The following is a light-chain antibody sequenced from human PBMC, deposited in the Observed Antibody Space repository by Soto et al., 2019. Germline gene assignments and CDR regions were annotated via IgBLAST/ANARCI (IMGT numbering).Light chain of an antibody. CDR1: QRISSY. CDR3: QQSYNIVSWM. V-gene: IGKV1-39*01. J-gene: IGKJ1*01. Sequence: DIQMTQSPSSLSASVGDRVTITCRASQRISSYLNWYQQKPGKAPQLLIYAASNLHSEVPSRFRGSGSGTDFTLTISSLQPEDFATYYCQQSYNIVSWMFGQGTKVEIK. CDR2: AAS.